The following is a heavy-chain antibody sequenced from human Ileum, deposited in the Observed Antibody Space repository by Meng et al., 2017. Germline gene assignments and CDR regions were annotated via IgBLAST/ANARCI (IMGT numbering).Heavy chain of an antibody. CDR2: TSHSGGA. CDR3: ARHGGYSHDF. V-gene: IGHV4-4*02. J-gene: IGHJ4*02. Sequence: VQLQWSGPALVRPSVTLSLTCSSSSGSISSNTDVRWVRETPGKVLASIAQTSHSGGAYYNPSRKSRVTMSVDKATRQLYLMHTSVTAAETALYFGARHGGYSHDFWGQGTLVTVSS. D-gene: IGHD4-23*01. CDR1: SGSISSNTD.